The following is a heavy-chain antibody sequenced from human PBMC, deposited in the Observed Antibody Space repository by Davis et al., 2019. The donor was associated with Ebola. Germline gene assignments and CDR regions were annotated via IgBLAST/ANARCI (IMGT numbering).Heavy chain of an antibody. CDR2: IGGGGGSI. CDR3: ARDSDDYSFDY. V-gene: IGHV3-23*01. D-gene: IGHD4-11*01. Sequence: GGSLRLSCAASGFTFSSPAMSWGRQAPGKGLEWVSSIGGGGGSIYYADSVKGRFTISRDNSKNTLYLQMNSLRPEDTAVYYCARDSDDYSFDYWGQGTLVTVSS. J-gene: IGHJ4*02. CDR1: GFTFSSPA.